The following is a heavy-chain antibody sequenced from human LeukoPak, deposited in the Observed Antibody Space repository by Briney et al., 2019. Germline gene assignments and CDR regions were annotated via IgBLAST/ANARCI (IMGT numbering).Heavy chain of an antibody. CDR3: XRGXXXSSGWSGIMYYFDL. Sequence: PSETLSLTCSVSGGSISSYYWSWIRQPAGKGLEWIGRIYSSGSTNYNPSLKRRVTMSVDTSNKQFSLKQRYVNAADKAVYYYXRGXXXSSGWSGIMYYFDLWGQGTLVTVSS. D-gene: IGHD6-19*01. CDR2: IYSSGST. J-gene: IGHJ4*02. V-gene: IGHV4-4*07. CDR1: GGSISSYY.